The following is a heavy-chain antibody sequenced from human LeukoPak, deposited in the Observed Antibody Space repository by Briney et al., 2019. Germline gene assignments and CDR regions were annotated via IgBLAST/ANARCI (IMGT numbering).Heavy chain of an antibody. D-gene: IGHD5/OR15-5a*01. V-gene: IGHV1-69*13. Sequence: SVKVSCKASGGTFSSYAISWVRQAPGQGLEWMGGIIPIFGTANYAQKFQGRVTITADESTSTAYMELSSLRSEDTAVYCCASGISVWVAYFDYWGQGTLVTVSS. J-gene: IGHJ4*02. CDR1: GGTFSSYA. CDR3: ASGISVWVAYFDY. CDR2: IIPIFGTA.